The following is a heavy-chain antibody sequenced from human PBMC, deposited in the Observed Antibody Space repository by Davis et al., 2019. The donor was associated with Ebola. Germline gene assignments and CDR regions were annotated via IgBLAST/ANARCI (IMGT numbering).Heavy chain of an antibody. D-gene: IGHD3-16*01. Sequence: PSETLSLTCAVYGGSFSGYYWSWIRQPPGKGLEWIGEINHSGSTNYNPSLKSRVTISVDTSKNQFSLKLSSVTAADTAVYYCARDPGGDYWGQGTLVTVSS. CDR2: INHSGST. CDR1: GGSFSGYY. J-gene: IGHJ4*02. CDR3: ARDPGGDY. V-gene: IGHV4-34*01.